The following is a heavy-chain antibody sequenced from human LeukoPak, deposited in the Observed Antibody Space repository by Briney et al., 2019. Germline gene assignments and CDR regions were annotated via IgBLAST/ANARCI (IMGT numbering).Heavy chain of an antibody. J-gene: IGHJ4*02. D-gene: IGHD5-18*01. CDR1: GFTFSSYA. Sequence: GGSLRLSCAASGFTFSSYAMGWVRQAPGKGLESVSAITASGGNTYYADSVKGRFTISRDNSKNTLYLQVNSLRAEDTAVYYCAKGNGYSYGRYYFDYWGQGTLVTVSS. CDR2: ITASGGNT. CDR3: AKGNGYSYGRYYFDY. V-gene: IGHV3-23*01.